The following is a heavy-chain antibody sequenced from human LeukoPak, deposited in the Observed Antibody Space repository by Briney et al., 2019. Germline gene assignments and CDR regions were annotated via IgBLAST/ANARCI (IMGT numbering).Heavy chain of an antibody. D-gene: IGHD3-9*01. CDR1: GYTFTSYD. J-gene: IGHJ4*02. Sequence: ASVKVSCKASGYTFTSYDINWVRQATGQGLEWMGWMNPNSGNTGYAQKFQGRVTMTRNTSISTAYMELSSLRSEDTAVYYCAREGTYYDILTGYHFDYWGQGTLVTVSS. CDR2: MNPNSGNT. CDR3: AREGTYYDILTGYHFDY. V-gene: IGHV1-8*01.